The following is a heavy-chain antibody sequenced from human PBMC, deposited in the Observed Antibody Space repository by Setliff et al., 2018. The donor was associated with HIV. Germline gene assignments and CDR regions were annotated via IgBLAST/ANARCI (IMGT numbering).Heavy chain of an antibody. V-gene: IGHV1-69*05. J-gene: IGHJ6*02. CDR2: IIPIFGTA. Sequence: ASVKVSCKASGGTFSSYAISWVRQAPGQGLEWMGGIIPIFGTANYAQKFQGRVTITTDESTSTAYMELSSLRSEDTAVYYCASTSSPPDILTGYWGWYGMDVWGQGTTVTVS. D-gene: IGHD3-9*01. CDR1: GGTFSSYA. CDR3: ASTSSPPDILTGYWGWYGMDV.